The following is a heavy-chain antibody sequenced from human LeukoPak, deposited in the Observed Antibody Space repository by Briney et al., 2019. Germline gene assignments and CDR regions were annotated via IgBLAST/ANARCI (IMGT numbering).Heavy chain of an antibody. CDR1: GFTFSDYY. V-gene: IGHV3-11*06. Sequence: GGSLRLSCAASGFTFSDYYMSWIRQAPGKGLEWVSYISSSSSYTNYADSVKGRFTISRDNAKNSLYLQMNSLRAEDTAVYYSAREPAVRGFDYWGQGTLVTVSS. CDR3: AREPAVRGFDY. D-gene: IGHD3-10*01. J-gene: IGHJ4*02. CDR2: ISSSSSYT.